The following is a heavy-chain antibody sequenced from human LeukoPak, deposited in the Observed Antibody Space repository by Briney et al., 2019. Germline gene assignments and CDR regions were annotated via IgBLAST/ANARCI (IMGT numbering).Heavy chain of an antibody. D-gene: IGHD3-10*01. Sequence: GGSLRLSCAASGFTFNSYNMNWVRQAPGKGLVWVSRINTDGSSTSYADSVKGRFTISRDNSKNSPYLQMSSLRAEDTAVYYCALNPDYYGSGSFDYWGQGTLVTVSS. CDR3: ALNPDYYGSGSFDY. CDR1: GFTFNSYN. CDR2: INTDGSST. J-gene: IGHJ4*02. V-gene: IGHV3-74*01.